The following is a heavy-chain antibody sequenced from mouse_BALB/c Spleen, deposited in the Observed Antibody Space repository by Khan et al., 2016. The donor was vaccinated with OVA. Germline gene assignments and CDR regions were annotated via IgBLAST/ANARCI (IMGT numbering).Heavy chain of an antibody. Sequence: QVQLKRSGAELMKPGASVKISCKATGYTFSSYWIEWVKQRPGHGLEWIGEILPGSNSTNYNERFKGKATITADTSSNTAYMQLSSLTSEDSAIYYCARGNYYGSTSWFGYWGQGTLVTVSA. D-gene: IGHD1-1*01. J-gene: IGHJ3*01. CDR2: ILPGSNST. CDR1: GYTFSSYW. CDR3: ARGNYYGSTSWFGY. V-gene: IGHV1-9*01.